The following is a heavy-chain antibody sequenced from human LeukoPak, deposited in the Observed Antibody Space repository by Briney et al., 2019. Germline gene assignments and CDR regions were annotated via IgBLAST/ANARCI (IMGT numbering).Heavy chain of an antibody. D-gene: IGHD2-2*01. V-gene: IGHV4-34*01. CDR1: GGSFSGYY. CDR2: INHSGST. Sequence: SETLSLTCAVYGGSFSGYYWSWIRQPPGKGLEWIGEINHSGSTNYNPSLKSRVTISVDTSKNQFSLKLSSVSAADTAVHYCARHYCSSTTCPFDYWGQGTLVTVSS. CDR3: ARHYCSSTTCPFDY. J-gene: IGHJ4*02.